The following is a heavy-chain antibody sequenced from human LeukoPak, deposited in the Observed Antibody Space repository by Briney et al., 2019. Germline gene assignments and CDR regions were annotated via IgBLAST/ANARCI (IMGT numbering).Heavy chain of an antibody. D-gene: IGHD3-22*01. CDR1: GFTFSSYA. CDR3: ARDREGIVVVITPEYFDY. J-gene: IGHJ4*02. Sequence: PGGSLRLSCAASGFTFSSYAMHWVRQAPGKGLEWVAVISYDGSNKYYADSVKGRFTISRDNAKNSLYLQMNSLRAEDTAVYYCARDREGIVVVITPEYFDYWGQGTLVTVSS. V-gene: IGHV3-30*04. CDR2: ISYDGSNK.